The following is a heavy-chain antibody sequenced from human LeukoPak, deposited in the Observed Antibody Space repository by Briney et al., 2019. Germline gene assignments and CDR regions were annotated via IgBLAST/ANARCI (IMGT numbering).Heavy chain of an antibody. CDR2: IYYSGST. CDR3: AGAGGPGIAAAGTGYYGMDV. CDR1: GGSISYYY. Sequence: PSETLSLTCTVSGGSISYYYWSWIRQPPGKGLEWIGYIYYSGSTNYNPSLKSRVTISVDTSKNQFSLKLSSVTAADTAVYYCAGAGGPGIAAAGTGYYGMDVWGQGTTVTVSS. J-gene: IGHJ6*02. V-gene: IGHV4-59*01. D-gene: IGHD6-13*01.